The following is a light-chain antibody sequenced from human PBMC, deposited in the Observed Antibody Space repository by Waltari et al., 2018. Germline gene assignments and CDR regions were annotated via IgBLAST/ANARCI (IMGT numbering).Light chain of an antibody. CDR3: QQYNSYSLLS. CDR2: KAS. J-gene: IGKJ4*01. Sequence: DIQMTQSPSTLSASVGDRVIFSCRASQSISKGLAWYQQKPGKAPKLLIYKASTLESGVPSRFSGSGSWTEFTLTISSLQPEDFATYYCQQYNSYSLLSFGGGTKVEIK. CDR1: QSISKG. V-gene: IGKV1-5*03.